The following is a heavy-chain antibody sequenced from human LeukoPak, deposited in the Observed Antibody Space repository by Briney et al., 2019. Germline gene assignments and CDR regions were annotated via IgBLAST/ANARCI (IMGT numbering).Heavy chain of an antibody. CDR1: GITFSNYW. Sequence: GGSLRLSCAASGITFSNYWMHWVRQAPGKGLVWVSRIKSDGSSTAYAESVKGRFTISRDNAKNSLYLQMNSLRAEDTAVYYCVREGLACSGSTCYLAAFDNWGQGTMVTVSS. J-gene: IGHJ3*02. CDR3: VREGLACSGSTCYLAAFDN. CDR2: IKSDGSST. V-gene: IGHV3-74*01. D-gene: IGHD2-2*01.